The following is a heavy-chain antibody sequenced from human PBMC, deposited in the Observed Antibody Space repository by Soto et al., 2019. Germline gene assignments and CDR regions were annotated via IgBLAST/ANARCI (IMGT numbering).Heavy chain of an antibody. D-gene: IGHD2-2*01. CDR2: IIPMLDIA. CDR3: AMGAYCSTASWYQYFHH. J-gene: IGHJ1*01. Sequence: QVQLVQSGAEVKKPGSSVKVSCKASGGTFSSYTISWVRQAPGQGLEWMGRIIPMLDIANYAQKFQGRVTITADKSTSTAYIELSSLTAEDTAVYYCAMGAYCSTASWYQYFHHWGQGTLVTVSS. V-gene: IGHV1-69*02. CDR1: GGTFSSYT.